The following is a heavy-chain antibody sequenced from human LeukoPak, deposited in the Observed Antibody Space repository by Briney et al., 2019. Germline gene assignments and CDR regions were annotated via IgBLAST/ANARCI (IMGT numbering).Heavy chain of an antibody. V-gene: IGHV1-46*01. CDR3: AREGGYNWNDVDRSFDY. CDR2: INPSGGST. J-gene: IGHJ4*02. D-gene: IGHD1-20*01. CDR1: GYTFTGYY. Sequence: GASVKVSCKASGYTFTGYYMHWVRQAPGQGLEWMGIINPSGGSTSYAQKFQGRVTMTRDTSTSTVYMELSSLRSEDTAVYYCAREGGYNWNDVDRSFDYWGQGTLVTVSS.